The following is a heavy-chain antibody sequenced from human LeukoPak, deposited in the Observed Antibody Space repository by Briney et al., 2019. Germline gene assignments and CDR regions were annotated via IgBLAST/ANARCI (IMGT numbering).Heavy chain of an antibody. CDR2: ISDTGGST. V-gene: IGHV3-23*01. J-gene: IGHJ4*02. Sequence: PGGSLRLSCAASGFTFSSYAMSWVRRAPGKGLEWVSAISDTGGSTYYADSVKGRFTISRDNSKNTLYLQMDSLRAEDTAVYYCARVRDVYGQFDYWGQGTLVTVSS. CDR3: ARVRDVYGQFDY. D-gene: IGHD5/OR15-5a*01. CDR1: GFTFSSYA.